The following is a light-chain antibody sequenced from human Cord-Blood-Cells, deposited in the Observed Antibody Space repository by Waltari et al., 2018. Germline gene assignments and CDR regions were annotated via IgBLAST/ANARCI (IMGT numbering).Light chain of an antibody. Sequence: QSALTQPASVSGSPGQSITISCTGTSSDVGGYNYVSWYQQPPGKTPKPLIYDVRNRPPGVAIRFSGSTSCNTASLTISGLQAEDEADYYCSSYTSSSTLVVFGGGTKLTVL. J-gene: IGLJ2*01. V-gene: IGLV2-14*01. CDR1: SSDVGGYNY. CDR3: SSYTSSSTLVV. CDR2: DVR.